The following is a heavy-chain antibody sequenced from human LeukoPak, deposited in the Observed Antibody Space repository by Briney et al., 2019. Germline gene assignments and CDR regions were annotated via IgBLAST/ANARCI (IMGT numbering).Heavy chain of an antibody. CDR3: GRETDFGVVTN. V-gene: IGHV6-1*01. CDR2: TYYRSQQWHS. J-gene: IGHJ4*02. Sequence: SQTLSLTCAISGDSVSSNGASWNWVRQSPSRGLEWLGRTYYRSQQWHSDYAPSVKGRITLNPDTSKNQFSLQLNSVTPEDTALYYCGRETDFGVVTNWGQGTLVTVSS. D-gene: IGHD3-3*01. CDR1: GDSVSSNGAS.